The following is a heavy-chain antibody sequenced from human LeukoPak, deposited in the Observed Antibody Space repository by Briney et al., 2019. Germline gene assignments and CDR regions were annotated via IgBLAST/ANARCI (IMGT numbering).Heavy chain of an antibody. J-gene: IGHJ3*01. D-gene: IGHD6-6*01. CDR2: INPNSGGT. CDR3: AKSCSGYSSSCAFDV. CDR1: GYTFTGYY. Sequence: GASVKVSCKASGYTFTGYYMHWVRQAPGQGLEWMGWINPNSGGTNYVQKSQGWVTMTRDTSISTAYMELSRLRSDDTAVYYCAKSCSGYSSSCAFDVWGQGTMVTVSS. V-gene: IGHV1-2*04.